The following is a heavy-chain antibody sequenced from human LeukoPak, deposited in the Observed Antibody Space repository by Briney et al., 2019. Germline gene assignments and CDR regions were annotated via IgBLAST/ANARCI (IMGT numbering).Heavy chain of an antibody. CDR2: MRFDGSNK. V-gene: IGHV3-30*02. J-gene: IGHJ4*02. D-gene: IGHD1-26*01. Sequence: PGGSLRLSCAGSGFTFSSYGMHWVRQAPGKGLAGVAFMRFDGSNKYYADSVKGRFTISRDNAKNSVFLQVNSLRDEDTAVYYCARESRVGTSGYFDYWGQGTLVTVSS. CDR1: GFTFSSYG. CDR3: ARESRVGTSGYFDY.